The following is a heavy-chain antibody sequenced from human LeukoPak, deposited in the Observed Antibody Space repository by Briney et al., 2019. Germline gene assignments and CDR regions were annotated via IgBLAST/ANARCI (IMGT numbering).Heavy chain of an antibody. Sequence: ASVKVSCKAPGYTFTGYYMHWVRQAPGQGLEWMGWINPNSGGTSYAQKFQGRVTMTRDTSVTTAYMELSRLRSDDTAVYHCARYSGYDEPFEYWGQGTLVTVSS. J-gene: IGHJ4*02. D-gene: IGHD5-12*01. CDR2: INPNSGGT. CDR1: GYTFTGYY. CDR3: ARYSGYDEPFEY. V-gene: IGHV1-2*02.